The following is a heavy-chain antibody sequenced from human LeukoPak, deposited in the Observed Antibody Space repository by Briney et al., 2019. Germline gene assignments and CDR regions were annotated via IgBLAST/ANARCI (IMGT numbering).Heavy chain of an antibody. J-gene: IGHJ4*02. D-gene: IGHD3-10*01. CDR2: IRYDGSNK. Sequence: GGSLRLSCVASEFTFSSYGMHWVRQAPGEGLEWVAFIRYDGSNKYYADSVKGRFTISRDNSKNTLYLQMNSLRAEDTAVYYCARDPYNSGSSYFDYWGQGTLVTVSS. CDR1: EFTFSSYG. CDR3: ARDPYNSGSSYFDY. V-gene: IGHV3-30*02.